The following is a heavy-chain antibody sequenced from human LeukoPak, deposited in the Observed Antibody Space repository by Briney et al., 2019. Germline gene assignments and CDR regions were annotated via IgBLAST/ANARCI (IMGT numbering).Heavy chain of an antibody. Sequence: SETLSLTCTVSGNSLGDYYWSWIRQPAGKGLGWIGRIYTSGSTTYNPSLKSRVTMSVDTSKSQFSLNLMSVTAADTAVYYCTRDTGTTGEVKFDPWGQGTLVTVSS. CDR1: GNSLGDYY. D-gene: IGHD4-17*01. J-gene: IGHJ5*02. V-gene: IGHV4-4*07. CDR3: TRDTGTTGEVKFDP. CDR2: IYTSGST.